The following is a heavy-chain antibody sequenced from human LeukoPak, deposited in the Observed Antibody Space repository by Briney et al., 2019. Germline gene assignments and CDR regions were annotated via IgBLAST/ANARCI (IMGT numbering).Heavy chain of an antibody. D-gene: IGHD3-10*01. J-gene: IGHJ5*02. CDR1: GFTFSNYW. CDR2: IKQDGSEK. CDR3: AKGGGFGELLYT. Sequence: PGGSLRLSCAASGFTFSNYWMSWVRQAPGKGLEWVANIKQDGSEKYYVDSVKGRFTISRDNAKNSLYLQMNSLRAEDTAVYYCAKGGGFGELLYTWGQGTLVTVSS. V-gene: IGHV3-7*01.